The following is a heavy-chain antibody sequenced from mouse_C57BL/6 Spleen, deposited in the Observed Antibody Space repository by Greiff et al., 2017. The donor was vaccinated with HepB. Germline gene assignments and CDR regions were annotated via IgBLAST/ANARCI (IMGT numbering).Heavy chain of an antibody. Sequence: EVQLVESGGGLVKPGRSLKLSCAASGFTFSSYAMSWVRQTPEKRLEWVATISDGGSYTYYPDNVKGRFTISRDNAKNNLYLQMSHLKSEDTAMYYCARDDYGSSYAMDYWGQGTSVTVSS. V-gene: IGHV5-4*01. D-gene: IGHD1-1*01. J-gene: IGHJ4*01. CDR1: GFTFSSYA. CDR3: ARDDYGSSYAMDY. CDR2: ISDGGSYT.